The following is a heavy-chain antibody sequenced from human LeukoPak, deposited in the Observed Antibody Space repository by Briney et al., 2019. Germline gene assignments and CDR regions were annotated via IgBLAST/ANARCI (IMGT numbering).Heavy chain of an antibody. CDR1: GGSFSGYY. CDR2: INHSGST. Sequence: SETLSLTCAVYGGSFSGYYWSWIRQPPGKGLEWIGEINHSGSTNYNPSLKSRVTISVDTSKNQFSLKLSSVTAADTAVYYCARGLADSLRRYSYYYMDVWRKGTTVTVSS. J-gene: IGHJ6*03. V-gene: IGHV4-34*01. CDR3: ARGLADSLRRYSYYYMDV. D-gene: IGHD4-11*01.